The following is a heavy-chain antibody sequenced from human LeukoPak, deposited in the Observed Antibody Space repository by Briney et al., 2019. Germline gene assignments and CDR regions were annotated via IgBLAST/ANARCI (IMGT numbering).Heavy chain of an antibody. CDR1: GGSFSDYY. D-gene: IGHD3-22*01. J-gene: IGHJ4*02. CDR3: ARGWDYDRSGYYLGY. V-gene: IGHV4-34*01. CDR2: INHSGST. Sequence: PSGTLSLTCAVYGGSFSDYYWTWIRQPAVPGLEWIGGINHSGSTNYNPYLKSRVTMSVDTSKNQFSLKVTSVTAADTAVYYCARGWDYDRSGYYLGYWGQGTLVTVSS.